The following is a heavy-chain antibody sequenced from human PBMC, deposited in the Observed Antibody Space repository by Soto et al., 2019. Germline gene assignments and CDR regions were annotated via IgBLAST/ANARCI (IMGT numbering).Heavy chain of an antibody. Sequence: SETLSLTCTVSGGSISSGGYYWSWIRQHPGKGLEWIGYIYYSGSTYYNPSLKSRVTISVDTSKNQFSLKLSSVTAADTAVYCCALYCSSTSCYYWAGFDYWGQGTLVTVSS. CDR2: IYYSGST. J-gene: IGHJ4*02. CDR1: GGSISSGGYY. V-gene: IGHV4-31*03. CDR3: ALYCSSTSCYYWAGFDY. D-gene: IGHD2-2*01.